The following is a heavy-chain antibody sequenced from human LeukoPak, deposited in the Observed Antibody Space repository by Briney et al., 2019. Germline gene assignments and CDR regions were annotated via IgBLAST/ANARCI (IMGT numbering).Heavy chain of an antibody. CDR1: GFTFSSYA. CDR3: AKEPYYYDSSGYPSFFDY. D-gene: IGHD3-22*01. CDR2: ISGSGGST. Sequence: PGASLRLSCAASGFTFSSYAMSWVRQAPGKGLEWVSAISGSGGSTYYADSVKGRFTISRDNSKNTLYLQMNSLSAEDTAVYYCAKEPYYYDSSGYPSFFDYWGQETLVTVSS. V-gene: IGHV3-23*01. J-gene: IGHJ4*02.